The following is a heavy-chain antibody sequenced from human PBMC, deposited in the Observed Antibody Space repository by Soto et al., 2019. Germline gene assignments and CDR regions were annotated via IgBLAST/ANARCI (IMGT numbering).Heavy chain of an antibody. CDR2: INHSGST. V-gene: IGHV4-34*01. CDR1: GGSFSGYY. CDR3: ARGGIAAAWLPFYYYGMDV. D-gene: IGHD6-13*01. Sequence: KASETLSLTCAVYGGSFSGYYWSWIRQPPGKGLEWIGEINHSGSTNYNPSLKSRVTISVDTSKNQFSLKLSSVTAADTAVYYCARGGIAAAWLPFYYYGMDVWGQGTTVTVSS. J-gene: IGHJ6*02.